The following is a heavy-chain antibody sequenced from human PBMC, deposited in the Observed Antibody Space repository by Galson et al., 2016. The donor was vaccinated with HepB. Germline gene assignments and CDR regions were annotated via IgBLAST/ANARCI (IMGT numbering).Heavy chain of an antibody. J-gene: IGHJ4*02. Sequence: SLRLSCAASGFTVSNNFMRWVRQAPGKGLEWVSLIYSGGGTHYVDSVKGRFIISRDNSKNTLYLQMNSLGVEDPAVYYCARGGNYGYTWGLGTLVTVSP. CDR2: IYSGGGT. V-gene: IGHV3-53*01. D-gene: IGHD1-26*01. CDR3: ARGGNYGYT. CDR1: GFTVSNNF.